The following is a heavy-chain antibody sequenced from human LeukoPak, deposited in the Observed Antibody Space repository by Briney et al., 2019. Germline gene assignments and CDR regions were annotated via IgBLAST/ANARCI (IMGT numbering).Heavy chain of an antibody. CDR1: GDSITSDY. CDR2: IYSRGT. Sequence: SETLSLTCAVSGDSITSDYWIWLRQSPGKGLEWLGYIYSRGTNYNPSLRSRVTISADTSKNGFSLKLTSVSDADTAVYFCARERGAANYDDSGLTLHYYYMDVWGKGTTVTVSS. J-gene: IGHJ6*03. V-gene: IGHV4-59*13. D-gene: IGHD4-17*01. CDR3: ARERGAANYDDSGLTLHYYYMDV.